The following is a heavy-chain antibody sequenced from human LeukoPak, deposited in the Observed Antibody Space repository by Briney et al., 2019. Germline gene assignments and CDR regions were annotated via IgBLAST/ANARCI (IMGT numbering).Heavy chain of an antibody. V-gene: IGHV4-4*08. D-gene: IGHD1-14*01. CDR1: GGSLNSYY. J-gene: IGHJ5*02. Sequence: PSETLSLTCSVSGGSLNSYYWNWLRQSPGKGLEWIAYIYTSGTTNYNPSLKSRLTTSIDASKNQFPLNLTSVTAADTAVYYCALGGRTGWFDPWGQGILVTVAS. CDR3: ALGGRTGWFDP. CDR2: IYTSGTT.